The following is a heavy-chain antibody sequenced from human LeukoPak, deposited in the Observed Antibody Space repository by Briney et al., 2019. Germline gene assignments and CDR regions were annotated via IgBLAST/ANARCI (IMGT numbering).Heavy chain of an antibody. D-gene: IGHD3-10*01. V-gene: IGHV4-59*12. CDR3: AIEYGSGSYDTR. Sequence: SETLSLTCTVSGGSISSYYWSWIRQPPGKGLEWIGYIYYSGSTNYNPSLKSRVTISVDTSKNQFSLKLSSVTAADTAIYYCAIEYGSGSYDTRWGQGTLVTVSS. J-gene: IGHJ4*02. CDR1: GGSISSYY. CDR2: IYYSGST.